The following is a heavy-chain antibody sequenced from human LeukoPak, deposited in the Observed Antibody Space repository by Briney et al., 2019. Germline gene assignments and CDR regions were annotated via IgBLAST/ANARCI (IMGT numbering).Heavy chain of an antibody. V-gene: IGHV5-51*01. CDR2: IYPGDSDT. CDR3: ARHGVTGSSSSPNDY. CDR1: GYSFSTYW. J-gene: IGHJ4*02. Sequence: GESLKISRQGSGYSFSTYWIAWVRQMPGKGLELMGIIYPGDSDTRYSPSFQGQVTISADKSISTAYLQWSSLKVSDSAMYYYARHGVTGSSSSPNDYWGQGTLVTVSS. D-gene: IGHD6-6*01.